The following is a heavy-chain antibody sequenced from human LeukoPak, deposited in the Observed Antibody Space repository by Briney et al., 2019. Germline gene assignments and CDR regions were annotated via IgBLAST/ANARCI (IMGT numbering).Heavy chain of an antibody. J-gene: IGHJ4*02. CDR1: GFIFGDYY. Sequence: KAGGSLRLSCTASGFIFGDYYMAWVRQAPGKGLEWISYISRIGNTKYDAGSVKGRFIVSRDNAKNSLYLQMNNLRAEDTAVYYCASYSGSYYSTDYWGQGTLVTVSS. CDR3: ASYSGSYYSTDY. V-gene: IGHV3-11*04. CDR2: ISRIGNTK. D-gene: IGHD1-26*01.